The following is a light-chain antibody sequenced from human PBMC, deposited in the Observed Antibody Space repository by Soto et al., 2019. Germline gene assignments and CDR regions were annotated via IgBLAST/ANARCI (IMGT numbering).Light chain of an antibody. Sequence: GGRVTITCRASQSISSWLAWYQQKPGKAPKLLIYDASSLESGVPSRFSGSGSGTEFTLTISSLQPDDFATYYCQQSETFGQGTKVEIK. CDR1: QSISSW. CDR3: QQSET. J-gene: IGKJ1*01. CDR2: DAS. V-gene: IGKV1-5*01.